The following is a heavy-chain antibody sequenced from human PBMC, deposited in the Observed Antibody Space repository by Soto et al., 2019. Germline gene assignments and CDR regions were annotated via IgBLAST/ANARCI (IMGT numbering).Heavy chain of an antibody. CDR1: GASIISIDYY. CDR3: ARGAVVSLVRGVRGGKWSDP. V-gene: IGHV4-30-4*01. D-gene: IGHD3-10*01. Sequence: QVQLQESGPGLVRPSQTLSLTCTVSGASIISIDYYWTWIRQPPGKGLEWIGHIYHTGATYYNPSLASRVVMSVDTSDNQFSLKLSSVTAADTAVFYCARGAVVSLVRGVRGGKWSDPWGQGTLVTVSS. J-gene: IGHJ5*02. CDR2: IYHTGAT.